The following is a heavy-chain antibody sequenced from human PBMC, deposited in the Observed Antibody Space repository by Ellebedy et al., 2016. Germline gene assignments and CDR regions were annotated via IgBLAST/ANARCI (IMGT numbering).Heavy chain of an antibody. J-gene: IGHJ4*02. V-gene: IGHV1-18*04. CDR3: ARGMAVTMVDWLKTPDY. D-gene: IGHD3-9*01. Sequence: ASVKVSCXASGYTFTTFSITWVRQVPGQGLEWMGFVNTFSGNTKFAQKFQGRVTMTRDTSTSTVYMELSSLRSEDTAIYYCARGMAVTMVDWLKTPDYWGQGTLVTVSS. CDR2: VNTFSGNT. CDR1: GYTFTTFS.